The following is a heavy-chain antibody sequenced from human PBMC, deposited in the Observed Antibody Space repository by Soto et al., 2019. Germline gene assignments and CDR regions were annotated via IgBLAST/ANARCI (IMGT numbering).Heavy chain of an antibody. CDR1: GGSISSGDYY. V-gene: IGHV4-30-4*01. J-gene: IGHJ3*02. Sequence: QVQLQESGPGLVKPSQTLSLTCTVSGGSISSGDYYWSWIRQPPGKGLEWIGYIYYSGSTYYNPSLQSRGTISVDTSKNQFSLKLSSVTAADTAVYYCARGFITVPTDAFDIWGQGTMVTVSS. D-gene: IGHD4-17*01. CDR3: ARGFITVPTDAFDI. CDR2: IYYSGST.